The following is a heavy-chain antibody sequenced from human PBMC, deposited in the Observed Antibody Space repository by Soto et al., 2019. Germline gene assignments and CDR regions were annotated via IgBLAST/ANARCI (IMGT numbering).Heavy chain of an antibody. D-gene: IGHD2-2*01. Sequence: GXSVKVSCKASGGTFSSYAISWVRQAPVQGLEWMGGIIPIFGTANYAQKFQGRVTITADESTSTAYMELSSLRSEDTAVYYCANGVFPSRYCSSTSCRINPNYWGQGTLVTVSS. V-gene: IGHV1-69*13. J-gene: IGHJ4*02. CDR1: GGTFSSYA. CDR3: ANGVFPSRYCSSTSCRINPNY. CDR2: IIPIFGTA.